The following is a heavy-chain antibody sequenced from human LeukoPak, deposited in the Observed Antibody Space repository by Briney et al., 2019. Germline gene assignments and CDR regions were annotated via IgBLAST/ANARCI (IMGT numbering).Heavy chain of an antibody. CDR3: ARPLDSSNNYFGY. CDR2: ISSSSNYM. CDR1: GFTFSRNA. J-gene: IGHJ4*02. V-gene: IGHV3-21*01. Sequence: GGSQRLSCAASGFTFSRNAMNWVRQAPGKRLEWVSFISSSSNYMSYADSVKGRFTISRDNAKNSLYLQMNSLRAEDTAVYYCARPLDSSNNYFGYWGQGTLVTVSA. D-gene: IGHD6-13*01.